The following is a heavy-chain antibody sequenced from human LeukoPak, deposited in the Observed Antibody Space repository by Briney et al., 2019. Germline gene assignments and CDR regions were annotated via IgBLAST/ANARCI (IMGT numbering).Heavy chain of an antibody. D-gene: IGHD6-19*01. V-gene: IGHV3-30*04. Sequence: PGGSLRLSCAASGFTFSSYAMHWVRQRPGKGQEWVALISFDGSYKNYADSVKGRFTISRDNSNNTLYLQMNSLRPEDTAVYYCSGPTDSSAWGPIDYWGQGTLVTVSS. CDR2: ISFDGSYK. CDR1: GFTFSSYA. J-gene: IGHJ4*02. CDR3: SGPTDSSAWGPIDY.